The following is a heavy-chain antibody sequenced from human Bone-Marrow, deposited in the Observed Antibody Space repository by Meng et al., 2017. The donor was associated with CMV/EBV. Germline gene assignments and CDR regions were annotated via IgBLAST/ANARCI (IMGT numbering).Heavy chain of an antibody. CDR1: GFTFSNAW. Sequence: GESLKISCAASGFTFSNAWMSWVRQAPGKGLEWVGRIKSKTDGGTTDYAAPVKGRFTISRDDSKNTLYLQMNSMKTEDTAVYYCARDLISAMPVFKGHYYYYYGMDVWGQGTTVTVSS. V-gene: IGHV3-15*01. J-gene: IGHJ6*02. D-gene: IGHD2-2*01. CDR2: IKSKTDGGTT. CDR3: ARDLISAMPVFKGHYYYYYGMDV.